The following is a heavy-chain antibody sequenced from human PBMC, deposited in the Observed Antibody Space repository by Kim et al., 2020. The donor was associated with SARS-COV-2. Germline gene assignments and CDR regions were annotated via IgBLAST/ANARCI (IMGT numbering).Heavy chain of an antibody. J-gene: IGHJ4*02. CDR2: ISSSSSYI. V-gene: IGHV3-21*01. Sequence: GGSLRLSCAASGFTFSSYSMNWVRQAPGKGLEWVSSISSSSSYIYYADSVKGRFTISRDNAKNSLYLQMNSLRAEDTAVYYCARGPYFDWLLQIAFDYWGQGTLVTVSS. CDR1: GFTFSSYS. CDR3: ARGPYFDWLLQIAFDY. D-gene: IGHD3-9*01.